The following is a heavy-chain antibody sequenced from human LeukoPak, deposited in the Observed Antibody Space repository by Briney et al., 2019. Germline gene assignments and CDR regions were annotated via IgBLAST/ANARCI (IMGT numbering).Heavy chain of an antibody. V-gene: IGHV1-2*06. Sequence: GASVKVSCKASGYTFTGYYMHWVRQAPGQGLEWMGRINPNSGGTNYAQKFQGRVTMTRDTSISTAYMELSRLRSDDTAVYYCARGVTCGGDCYSNYWGQGTLVTVPS. CDR3: ARGVTCGGDCYSNY. CDR1: GYTFTGYY. J-gene: IGHJ4*02. CDR2: INPNSGGT. D-gene: IGHD2-21*02.